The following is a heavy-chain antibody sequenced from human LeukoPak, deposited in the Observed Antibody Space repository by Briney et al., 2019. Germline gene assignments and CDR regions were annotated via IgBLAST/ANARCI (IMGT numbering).Heavy chain of an antibody. Sequence: GGSLRLSCAASGFTFSSYSMNWVRQAPGKGLEWVAVITYDGSNKYYADSVKGRFTISRDNSKNTLYLQMNSLRAEDTAVYYRARGRLDYWGQGTPVTVSS. CDR3: ARGRLDY. V-gene: IGHV3-30*03. CDR2: ITYDGSNK. CDR1: GFTFSSYS. J-gene: IGHJ4*02.